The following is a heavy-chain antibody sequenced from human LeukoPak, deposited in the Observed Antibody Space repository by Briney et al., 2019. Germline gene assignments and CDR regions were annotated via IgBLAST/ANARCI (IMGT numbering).Heavy chain of an antibody. V-gene: IGHV1-2*02. CDR2: INPNSGGT. CDR3: ARDEDASSDNAFDI. D-gene: IGHD3-22*01. CDR1: GYTFTGYY. J-gene: IGHJ3*02. Sequence: GASVKVSCKASGYTFTGYYMHWVRQAPGQGLEWMGWINPNSGGTKYAQNFQGRVTMTRDTSISTVHMELSRLRSDDTAVYYCARDEDASSDNAFDIWGQGTMVTVSS.